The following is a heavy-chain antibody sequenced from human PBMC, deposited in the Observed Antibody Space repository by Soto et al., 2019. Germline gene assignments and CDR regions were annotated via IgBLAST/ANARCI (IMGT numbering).Heavy chain of an antibody. CDR1: GYTFTSYY. J-gene: IGHJ3*02. D-gene: IGHD3-10*01. V-gene: IGHV1-46*01. CDR2: INPSGGST. CDR3: ARAPGNVLLWFGVDAFDI. Sequence: AASVKVSCKASGYTFTSYYMHWVRQAPGQGLEWMGIINPSGGSTSYAQKFQGRVTMTRDTSTSTVYMELSSLRSEDTAVYYCARAPGNVLLWFGVDAFDIWGQGTMVTVSS.